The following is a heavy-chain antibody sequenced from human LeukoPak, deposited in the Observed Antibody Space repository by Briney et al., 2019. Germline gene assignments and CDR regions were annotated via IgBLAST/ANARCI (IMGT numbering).Heavy chain of an antibody. CDR3: TTEWEYYDILTGYPYGMDV. CDR1: GFTFSNAW. V-gene: IGHV3-15*01. CDR2: IKSKTDGGTT. J-gene: IGHJ6*02. Sequence: GGSLRLSCAASGFTFSNAWTSWVRQAPGKGLEWVGRIKSKTDGGTTDYAAPVKGRFTISRDDSKNTLYLQMNSLKTEDTAVYYCTTEWEYYDILTGYPYGMDVWGQGTTVTVSS. D-gene: IGHD3-9*01.